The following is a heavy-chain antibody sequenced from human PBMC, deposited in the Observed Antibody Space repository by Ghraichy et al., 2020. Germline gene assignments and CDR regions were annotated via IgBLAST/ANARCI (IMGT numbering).Heavy chain of an antibody. CDR1: GFTFSTYA. CDR2: ISYDGNNK. Sequence: GGSLRLSCAASGFTFSTYAMHWVRQAPGKGLEWVAVISYDGNNKYYADSVKGRFTISRDNSKNTLYLQMNSLRLEDTAVYYCARDGEWYNWNDGYFDSWGQGTLVTVSS. V-gene: IGHV3-30-3*01. CDR3: ARDGEWYNWNDGYFDS. D-gene: IGHD1-1*01. J-gene: IGHJ4*02.